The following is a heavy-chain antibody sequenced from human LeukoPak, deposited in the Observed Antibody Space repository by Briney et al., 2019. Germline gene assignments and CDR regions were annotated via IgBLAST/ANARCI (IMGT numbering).Heavy chain of an antibody. CDR1: GYTFTGYY. CDR3: ARSDLRSYDFWSGYYHYFDC. V-gene: IGHV1-2*02. Sequence: GASVKVSCKASGYTFTGYYMHWVRQAPGQGLEWMGWINPNSGGTNYAQKFQGRVTMTRDTSISTAYMELSRLRSDDTAVYYCARSDLRSYDFWSGYYHYFDCWGQGTLVTVSS. J-gene: IGHJ4*02. CDR2: INPNSGGT. D-gene: IGHD3-3*01.